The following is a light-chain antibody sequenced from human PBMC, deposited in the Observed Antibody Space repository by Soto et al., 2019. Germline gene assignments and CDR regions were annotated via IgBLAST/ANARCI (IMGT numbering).Light chain of an antibody. Sequence: LRHAPGTRAFFRGGRATLSCRASQSVRTNDLAWYQQKPGQAPRLLVYGASNRVPGIPDRFSGSGSGTDLTLTISSLERQAFVVYYWKPSASSYSSGQ. CDR2: GAS. CDR1: QSVRTND. V-gene: IGKV3-20*01. J-gene: IGKJ2*01. CDR3: KPSASSYS.